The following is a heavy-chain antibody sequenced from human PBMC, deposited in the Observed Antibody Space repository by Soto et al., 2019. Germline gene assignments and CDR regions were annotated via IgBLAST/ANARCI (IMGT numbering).Heavy chain of an antibody. CDR2: IYPGDSDT. D-gene: IGHD1-20*01. Sequence: GASLKISCKGSGYSFTSYWIGWVRQIPGKRLEWMGIIYPGDSDTRYSPSFQVQVTISADKSLSTAYLQGSSLKASDTAMYYCARAPGPDGMGRVYYYYGMDVWGQGTTVTVSS. V-gene: IGHV5-51*01. CDR1: GYSFTSYW. J-gene: IGHJ6*02. CDR3: ARAPGPDGMGRVYYYYGMDV.